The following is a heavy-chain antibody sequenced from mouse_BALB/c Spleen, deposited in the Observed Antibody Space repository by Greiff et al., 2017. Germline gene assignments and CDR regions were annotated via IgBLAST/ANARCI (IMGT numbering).Heavy chain of an antibody. Sequence: EVQLVESGGGLVKPGGSLKLSCAASGFTFSSYAMSWVRQTPEKRLEWVASISSGGSTYYPDSVKGRFTISRDNARNILYLQMSSLRSEDTAMYYCARRDYGSGHWYFDVWGAGTTVTVSS. J-gene: IGHJ1*01. CDR1: GFTFSSYA. CDR2: ISSGGST. D-gene: IGHD1-1*01. V-gene: IGHV5-6-5*01. CDR3: ARRDYGSGHWYFDV.